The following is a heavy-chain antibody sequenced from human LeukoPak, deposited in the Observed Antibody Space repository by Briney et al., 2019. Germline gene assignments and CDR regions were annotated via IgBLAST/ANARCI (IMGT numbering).Heavy chain of an antibody. J-gene: IGHJ3*02. CDR1: GCTFSSYA. Sequence: SVKVSCKASGCTFSSYAISWVRQAPGQGLEWMGGIIPIFGTANYAQKFQGRVTMTADESTSTAYMELSSLRSEDTAVYYCARLMYYYDSSGYTHDAFDIWGKGTMATVSS. CDR3: ARLMYYYDSSGYTHDAFDI. V-gene: IGHV1-69*01. D-gene: IGHD3-22*01. CDR2: IIPIFGTA.